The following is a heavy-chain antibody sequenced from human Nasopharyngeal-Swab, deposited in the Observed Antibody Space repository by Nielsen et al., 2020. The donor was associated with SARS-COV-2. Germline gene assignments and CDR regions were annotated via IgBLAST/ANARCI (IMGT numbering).Heavy chain of an antibody. J-gene: IGHJ4*02. CDR3: ARGYNFALDY. V-gene: IGHV3-30*03. D-gene: IGHD1-1*01. CDR2: ISYDGSNK. CDR1: GFTFSSYG. Sequence: GGSLRLSCAASGFTFSSYGMHWVRQAPGKGLEWVAVISYDGSNKYYADSVKGRFTISRDNAKNSLYLQMNSLRPEDTAVYYCARGYNFALDYWGQGTLVTVSS.